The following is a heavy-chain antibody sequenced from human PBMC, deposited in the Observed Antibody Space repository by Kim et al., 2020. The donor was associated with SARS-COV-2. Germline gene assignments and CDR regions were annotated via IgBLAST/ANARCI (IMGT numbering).Heavy chain of an antibody. CDR2: ISWNSGSI. J-gene: IGHJ6*02. Sequence: GGSLRLSCAASGFTFDDYAMHWVRQAPGKGLEWVSGISWNSGSIGYADSVKGRFTISRDNAKNSLYLQMNSLRAEDTALYYCAKDLGYGSGSVYGMDVWGQGTTVTVSS. CDR1: GFTFDDYA. V-gene: IGHV3-9*01. D-gene: IGHD3-10*01. CDR3: AKDLGYGSGSVYGMDV.